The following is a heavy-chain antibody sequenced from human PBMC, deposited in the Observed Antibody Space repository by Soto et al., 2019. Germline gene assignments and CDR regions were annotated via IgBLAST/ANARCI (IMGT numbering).Heavy chain of an antibody. CDR1: GYSFPSYY. V-gene: IGHV5-51*01. CDR2: IYPADSDT. J-gene: IGHJ5*01. CDR3: GRHVGDATGSYSNWFDS. D-gene: IGHD3-9*01. Sequence: PGESLKISCKASGYSFPSYYLAWVRQVPGKGLEWMAIIYPADSDTRYSPSFQGQVTISVDKSTTTTYLRWSSLKASDTATYYCGRHVGDATGSYSNWFDSWGQGTLVTVSS.